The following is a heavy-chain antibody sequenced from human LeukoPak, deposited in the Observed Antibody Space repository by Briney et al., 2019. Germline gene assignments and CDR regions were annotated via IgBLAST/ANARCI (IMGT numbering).Heavy chain of an antibody. Sequence: GGSLRLSCAASGFVFSSYWMHWVRQAPGKGPMWVSHINGERSSTSYADSVKGRFTISRDNAKNTLYLQMNTLRADDTAVYYCARGGPQSTSPADYWGQGTLDSVSS. J-gene: IGHJ4*02. V-gene: IGHV3-74*01. CDR1: GFVFSSYW. CDR2: INGERSST. D-gene: IGHD2-2*01. CDR3: ARGGPQSTSPADY.